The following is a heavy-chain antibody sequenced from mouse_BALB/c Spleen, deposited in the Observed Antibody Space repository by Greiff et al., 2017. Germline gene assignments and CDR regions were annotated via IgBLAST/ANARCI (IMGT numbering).Heavy chain of an antibody. Sequence: EVQLVESGPGLVKPSQSLSLTCSVTGYSITSGYYWNWIRQFPGNKLEWMGYISYDGSNNYNPSLKNRISITRDTSKNQFFLKLNSVTTEDTATYYCARDEAGTWAYWGQGTLVTVSA. J-gene: IGHJ3*01. V-gene: IGHV3-6*02. CDR3: ARDEAGTWAY. CDR2: ISYDGSN. D-gene: IGHD4-1*01. CDR1: GYSITSGYY.